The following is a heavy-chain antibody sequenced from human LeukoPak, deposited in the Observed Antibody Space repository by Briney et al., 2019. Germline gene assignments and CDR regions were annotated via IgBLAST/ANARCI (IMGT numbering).Heavy chain of an antibody. Sequence: ASVKVSCKASGYTFTGYYMHWVRQAPGQGLEWMGWMNPNSGNTGYAQKFQGRVTMTRNTSISTAYMELSSLRSEDTAVYYCARMFSGGAAAGNSDYWGQGTLVTVSS. V-gene: IGHV1-8*02. J-gene: IGHJ4*02. CDR1: GYTFTGYY. CDR2: MNPNSGNT. D-gene: IGHD6-13*01. CDR3: ARMFSGGAAAGNSDY.